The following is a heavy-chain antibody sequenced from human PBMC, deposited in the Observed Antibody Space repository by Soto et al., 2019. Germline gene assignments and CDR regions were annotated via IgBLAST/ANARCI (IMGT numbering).Heavy chain of an antibody. CDR3: AHSASVPCCYYFDS. CDR2: LYWNDDR. J-gene: IGHJ4*02. Sequence: SGPTLVNPTQTLTLTCAFSGFSLSSIGVAVGWIRQPPGKALEWLALLYWNDDRRYSPSLKSRLTITKDTSKNQVVLTMTNMDPADTATYYCAHSASVPCCYYFDSWGQGTLVTVSS. V-gene: IGHV2-5*01. CDR1: GFSLSSIGVA. D-gene: IGHD1-26*01.